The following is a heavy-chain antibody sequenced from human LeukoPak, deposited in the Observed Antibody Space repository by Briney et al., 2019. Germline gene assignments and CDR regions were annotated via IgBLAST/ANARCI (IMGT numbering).Heavy chain of an antibody. CDR3: AKDLVVVRGRYEN. CDR1: GFTFSSYA. V-gene: IGHV3-23*01. CDR2: ISDTGGST. J-gene: IGHJ4*02. Sequence: PGGSLRLSCAASGFTFSSYAMSWVRQAPGKGLEWVSAISDTGGSTYYADSVKGRFTISRDNPKNTLYLQMSSLRAEDTAVFYCAKDLVVVRGRYENWGQGTLVTVSS. D-gene: IGHD3-10*01.